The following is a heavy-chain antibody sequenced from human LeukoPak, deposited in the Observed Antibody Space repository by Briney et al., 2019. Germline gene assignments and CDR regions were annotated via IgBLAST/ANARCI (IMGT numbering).Heavy chain of an antibody. CDR3: AVSSGWYSAFDY. CDR1: GGSISSSSYY. V-gene: IGHV4-39*01. Sequence: SETLSLTCTVSGGSISSSSYYWGGIRQPPVKGLEWIGSISYSGSTYYSPSLNSRVTISVDTSKNQFSLKLSSVTAADTAVYYCAVSSGWYSAFDYWGQGALVTVSS. D-gene: IGHD6-19*01. J-gene: IGHJ4*02. CDR2: ISYSGST.